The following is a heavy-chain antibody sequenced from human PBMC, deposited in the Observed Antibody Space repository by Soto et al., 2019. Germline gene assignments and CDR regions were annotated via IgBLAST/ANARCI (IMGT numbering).Heavy chain of an antibody. Sequence: SETLSLTCTVSGGSFGYYYWSWIRQPPGKGLEWIGYIYYSGSTTYNPSLKSRVTISVDTSRNQFSLKLSSVTAADTAVYYCARCYGSGSYYNGLFDYWGQGTLVTVSS. J-gene: IGHJ4*02. CDR2: IYYSGST. CDR1: GGSFGYYY. CDR3: ARCYGSGSYYNGLFDY. V-gene: IGHV4-59*01. D-gene: IGHD3-10*01.